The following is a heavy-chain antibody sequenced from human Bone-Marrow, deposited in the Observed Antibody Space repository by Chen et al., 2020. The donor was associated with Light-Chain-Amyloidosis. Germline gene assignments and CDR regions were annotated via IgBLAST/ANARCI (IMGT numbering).Heavy chain of an antibody. V-gene: IGHV5-51*01. J-gene: IGHJ4*02. D-gene: IGHD5-12*01. CDR2: IYPDDSDA. Sequence: IGWVRQMPGKGLERMGVIYPDDSDARYSPSFEGQVTISADKSITTAYLQWRSLKASDTAMYYCARRRDGYNFDYWGQGTLVTVSS. CDR3: ARRRDGYNFDY.